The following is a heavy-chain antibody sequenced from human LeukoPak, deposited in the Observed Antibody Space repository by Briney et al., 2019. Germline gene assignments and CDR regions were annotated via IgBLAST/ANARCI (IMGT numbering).Heavy chain of an antibody. CDR3: ARASNQLRFRYFDL. CDR1: GYTFTSYY. J-gene: IGHJ2*01. V-gene: IGHV1-46*01. Sequence: ASVTVSFKASGYTFTSYYMHWVRQAPGQGLEWMGIINPSGGSTSYAQKFQGRVTMTRDMSTSTVYMELSSLRSEDTAVYYCARASNQLRFRYFDLWGRGTLVTVSS. D-gene: IGHD2-2*01. CDR2: INPSGGST.